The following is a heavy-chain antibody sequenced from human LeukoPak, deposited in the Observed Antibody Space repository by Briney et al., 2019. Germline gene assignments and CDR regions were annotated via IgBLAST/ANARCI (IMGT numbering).Heavy chain of an antibody. Sequence: SVKVSCKASGGAFSSYAISWVRQTPGQGLEWMGGIIPIFGTANYAQKFQGRVTITTDESTSTAYMELSSLRSEDTAVYYCARDNYAGANWFDPWGQGTLVTVSS. D-gene: IGHD1-7*01. CDR2: IIPIFGTA. J-gene: IGHJ5*02. V-gene: IGHV1-69*05. CDR3: ARDNYAGANWFDP. CDR1: GGAFSSYA.